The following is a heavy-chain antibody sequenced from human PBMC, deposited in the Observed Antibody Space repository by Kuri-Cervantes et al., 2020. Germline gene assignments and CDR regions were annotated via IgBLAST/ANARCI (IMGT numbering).Heavy chain of an antibody. CDR2: IYYSGST. CDR3: AGYSSGWRYYYYGMDV. CDR1: GGSISSGDYY. V-gene: IGHV4-30-4*02. D-gene: IGHD6-19*01. J-gene: IGHJ6*02. Sequence: SETLSLTCTVPGGSISSGDYYWSWIRQPPGKGLEWIGYIYYSGSTYYNPSLKSRVTISVDTSKNQFSLKLSSVTAADTAVYYCAGYSSGWRYYYYGMDVWGQGTTVTVSS.